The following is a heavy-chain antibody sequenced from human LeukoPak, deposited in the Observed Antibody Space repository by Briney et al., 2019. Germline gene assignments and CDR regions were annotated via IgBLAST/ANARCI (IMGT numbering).Heavy chain of an antibody. Sequence: PGGSLRLSCAASGFTFSSYAMSWVRQAPGKGLEWVSAISGSGGSTYYADSVKGRFTISRDNSKNTLYLQMNSLRAEDTAVYYCAKGRFVVVVAATDAPDYWGQGTLVTVSS. CDR1: GFTFSSYA. CDR3: AKGRFVVVVAATDAPDY. CDR2: ISGSGGST. D-gene: IGHD2-15*01. V-gene: IGHV3-23*01. J-gene: IGHJ4*02.